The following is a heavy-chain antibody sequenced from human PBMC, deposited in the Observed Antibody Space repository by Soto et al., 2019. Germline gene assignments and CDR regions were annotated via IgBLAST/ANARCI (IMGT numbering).Heavy chain of an antibody. CDR3: AANDLRYCSGGSCSPADGFDI. V-gene: IGHV3-53*01. D-gene: IGHD2-15*01. J-gene: IGHJ3*02. Sequence: GGSLRLSCAASSFTVSGNYMSWVRQAPGKALEWVSIIYPGDTTYYADSVKGRFTISRDNSRNTLYLRVNSLRVEDSALYYCAANDLRYCSGGSCSPADGFDIWGQGTMVTVS. CDR1: SFTVSGNY. CDR2: IYPGDTT.